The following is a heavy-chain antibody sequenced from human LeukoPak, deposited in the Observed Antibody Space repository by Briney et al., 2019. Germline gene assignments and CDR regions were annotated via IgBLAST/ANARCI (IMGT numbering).Heavy chain of an antibody. CDR3: ARDKIVGATYFDC. D-gene: IGHD1-26*01. V-gene: IGHV3-7*01. Sequence: GGSLRLSCAASGFTFSSYWMSWVRQAPGKGLEWVANIKQDVSEIYYVDSVKGRFAISRDNTKNSLYLQMNSLRAEDTAVYYCARDKIVGATYFDCWGQGTLVTVSS. J-gene: IGHJ4*02. CDR1: GFTFSSYW. CDR2: IKQDVSEI.